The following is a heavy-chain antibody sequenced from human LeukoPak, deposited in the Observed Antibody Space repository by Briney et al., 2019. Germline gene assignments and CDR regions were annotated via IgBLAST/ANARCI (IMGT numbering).Heavy chain of an antibody. CDR1: GFTFGSYA. V-gene: IGHV3-23*01. CDR2: ISGSGGSI. Sequence: GGSLRLSCAASGFTFGSYAMSWVRQAPGKGLEWVSSISGSGGSIYYADSVKGRFTFSRDNSKNTLYVQMNSLRAEDAAVYYCARGTAATPKAPFDYWGQGTLVTVSS. CDR3: ARGTAATPKAPFDY. J-gene: IGHJ4*02. D-gene: IGHD6-13*01.